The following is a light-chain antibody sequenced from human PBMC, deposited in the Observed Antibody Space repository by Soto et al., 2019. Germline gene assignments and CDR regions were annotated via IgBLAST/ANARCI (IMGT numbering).Light chain of an antibody. V-gene: IGLV2-11*01. CDR2: DVS. J-gene: IGLJ2*01. Sequence: QSVLTQPRSVSGSPGQSVTISCTGTSNDVGGYNYVSWYQQHPGKAPKLMIYDVSKRPSGVPDRFSGSKSGNTASLTISGLQAEDEADYYCCSYAGSYPWVFGGGTKVTVL. CDR1: SNDVGGYNY. CDR3: CSYAGSYPWV.